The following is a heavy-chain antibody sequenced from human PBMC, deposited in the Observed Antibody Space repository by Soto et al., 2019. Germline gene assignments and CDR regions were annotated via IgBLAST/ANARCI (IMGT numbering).Heavy chain of an antibody. CDR3: ARGFALFDY. J-gene: IGHJ4*02. V-gene: IGHV3-7*01. Sequence: EVQLVESGGGLVQPGGSLRVSCAASGFTFSSYWMSWVRQTPGKGLEWVANIKHDESERFFVDSAKGRFTISRDNAKNSLSLQMNSLRAEGTAVYYCARGFALFDYWGQGTLVTVSS. D-gene: IGHD3-16*01. CDR2: IKHDESER. CDR1: GFTFSSYW.